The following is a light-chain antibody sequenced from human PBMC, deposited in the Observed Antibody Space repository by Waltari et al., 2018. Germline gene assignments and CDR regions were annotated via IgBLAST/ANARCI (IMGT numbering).Light chain of an antibody. CDR2: WAS. Sequence: DIVMTQSPDSLAVSLGERATINCKSGQSVLSSSSNKNHVAWYQQKPGQPPKLLIYWASTRESGVPDRFSGSGSGTDFTLTISSLLAEDVAVYYCQQYYNTPQTFGQGTKVEVK. V-gene: IGKV4-1*01. J-gene: IGKJ1*01. CDR1: QSVLSSSSNKNH. CDR3: QQYYNTPQT.